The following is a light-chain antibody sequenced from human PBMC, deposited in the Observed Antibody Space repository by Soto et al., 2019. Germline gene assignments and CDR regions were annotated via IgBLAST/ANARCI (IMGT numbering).Light chain of an antibody. V-gene: IGLV2-14*01. CDR3: SSKTSSRTPFV. CDR2: EVN. CDR1: SSDVGGYNY. Sequence: QSALTQPASVSGSPGQSITISCTGTSSDVGGYNYVSRYQQHPGNAPRLMIYEVNNRPSGVPNRFSGSKSGNTASLTISGLQAEDEADYYCSSKTSSRTPFVFGTGTKV. J-gene: IGLJ1*01.